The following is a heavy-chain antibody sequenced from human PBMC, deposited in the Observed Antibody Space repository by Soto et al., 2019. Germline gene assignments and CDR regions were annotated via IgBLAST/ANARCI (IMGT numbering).Heavy chain of an antibody. CDR2: FDPEDGET. Sequence: QVQLLQSGAEVKKPGASVKVSCKVSGHTLTELSMHWVRQAPGRGLEWMGGFDPEDGETIFAQKFQGRVTMTEDTSTYSTYMELTSLRSADKSVYYCAAGGTRWLHSPGDYWGQGTLVTISS. D-gene: IGHD1-1*01. J-gene: IGHJ4*02. CDR1: GHTLTELS. CDR3: AAGGTRWLHSPGDY. V-gene: IGHV1-24*01.